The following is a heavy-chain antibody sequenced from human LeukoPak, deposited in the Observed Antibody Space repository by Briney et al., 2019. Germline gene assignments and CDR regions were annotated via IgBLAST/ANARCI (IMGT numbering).Heavy chain of an antibody. CDR3: SYCSSTSCLYYYYMDV. CDR1: GYSISSGYY. CDR2: IHHSGST. J-gene: IGHJ6*03. Sequence: PSETLSLTCTVSGYSISSGYYWGWIRQPPGKGLEWIGSIHHSGSTYYNPSLKSRVTISVDTSKNQFSLKLSSVTAADTAVYYCSYCSSTSCLYYYYMDVWGKGTTVTVSS. V-gene: IGHV4-38-2*02. D-gene: IGHD2-2*01.